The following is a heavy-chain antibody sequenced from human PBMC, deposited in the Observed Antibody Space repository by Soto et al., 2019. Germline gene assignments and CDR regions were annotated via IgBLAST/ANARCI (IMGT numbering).Heavy chain of an antibody. D-gene: IGHD4-17*01. V-gene: IGHV1-46*01. Sequence: ASVKVSCKASGYTFTSYYMHWVRQAPGQGLEWMGIINPSGGSTSYAQKFQGRVTMTRDTSTSTVYMELSSLRSEDTAVYYCARGSWMTTVVTNTDYAFDIWGQGTMVTVSS. CDR3: ARGSWMTTVVTNTDYAFDI. CDR2: INPSGGST. CDR1: GYTFTSYY. J-gene: IGHJ3*02.